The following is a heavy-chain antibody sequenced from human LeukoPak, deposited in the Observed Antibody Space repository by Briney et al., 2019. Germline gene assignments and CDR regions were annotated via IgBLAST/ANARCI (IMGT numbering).Heavy chain of an antibody. Sequence: GGSLRLSCAASGFTFSNYGVNWVRQSPGKGLEWVSYISSSGSTMYYADSVKGRFTISRDNAKDSLYLQMNSLRDEDTAVYYCAREEKVAVAGFYYYGMDVWGQGTTVTVSS. CDR3: AREEKVAVAGFYYYGMDV. CDR1: GFTFSNYG. V-gene: IGHV3-48*02. J-gene: IGHJ6*02. CDR2: ISSSGSTM. D-gene: IGHD6-19*01.